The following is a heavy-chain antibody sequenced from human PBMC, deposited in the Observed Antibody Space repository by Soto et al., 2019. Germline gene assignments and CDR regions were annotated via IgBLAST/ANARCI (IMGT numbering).Heavy chain of an antibody. CDR3: AKDSHWAIISPTHDS. Sequence: GGSLRLSCAASGFSFNTYALHWVRQAPGKGLEWVAVVSYDGSNTYYADSVKGRFTISRDKSKNMLYLQMNSLRAEDTAIYYCAKDSHWAIISPTHDSWGQGTLVTVSS. V-gene: IGHV3-30-3*01. D-gene: IGHD2-2*01. J-gene: IGHJ4*02. CDR1: GFSFNTYA. CDR2: VSYDGSNT.